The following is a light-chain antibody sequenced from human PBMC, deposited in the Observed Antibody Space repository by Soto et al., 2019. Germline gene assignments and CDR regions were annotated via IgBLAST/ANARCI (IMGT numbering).Light chain of an antibody. CDR2: GNN. CDR1: SSNIGAGFD. V-gene: IGLV1-40*01. J-gene: IGLJ3*02. CDR3: QSYDNSLSGSWV. Sequence: QPVLTQPPSVSGAPGQRITISCTGSSSNIGAGFDVHWYQQLPGTAPKLLIYGNNRRPSGVPDRFSGSKSGTSASLAITGLQAEDEAEYYCQSYDNSLSGSWVFGGGTKLTVL.